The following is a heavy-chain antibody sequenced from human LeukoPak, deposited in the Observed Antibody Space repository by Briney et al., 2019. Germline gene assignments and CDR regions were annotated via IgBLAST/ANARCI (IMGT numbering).Heavy chain of an antibody. V-gene: IGHV5-51*01. CDR2: IYPGDSDT. CDR1: GYTFTNYW. J-gene: IGHJ5*02. Sequence: GESLKISCKTSGYTFTNYWIGWVRQMPGKGLEWMGIIYPGDSDTRYSPSFQGQVTISADKSISTAYLQWSSLKASDTAMYYCARRKYSSGWWGDNWFDPWGQGTLVTVSS. CDR3: ARRKYSSGWWGDNWFDP. D-gene: IGHD6-19*01.